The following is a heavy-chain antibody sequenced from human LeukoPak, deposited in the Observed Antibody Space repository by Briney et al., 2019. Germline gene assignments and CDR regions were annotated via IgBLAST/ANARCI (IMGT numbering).Heavy chain of an antibody. Sequence: TGGSLRLSCAASGFTFSSYSMNWVRQAPGKGLEWVSSISSSSSYIYYADSVKGRFTISRDNAKNSLYLQMNSLRAEDTAVYYCASPKSEGSGSYYYFDYWGQGTLVTVSS. J-gene: IGHJ4*02. CDR1: GFTFSSYS. CDR3: ASPKSEGSGSYYYFDY. D-gene: IGHD3-10*01. CDR2: ISSSSSYI. V-gene: IGHV3-21*01.